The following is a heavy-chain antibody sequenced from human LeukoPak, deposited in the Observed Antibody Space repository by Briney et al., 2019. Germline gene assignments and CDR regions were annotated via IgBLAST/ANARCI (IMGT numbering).Heavy chain of an antibody. Sequence: PSETLSLTXAVYGGSFSGYYWSWIRQPPGKGLEWIREINHSGSTNYNPSLKSRVTISVDTSKNQFSLKLSSVTAADTAVYYCARGGRVVVVAATPRAFDPWGQGTLVTVSS. J-gene: IGHJ5*02. CDR2: INHSGST. V-gene: IGHV4-34*01. CDR1: GGSFSGYY. CDR3: ARGGRVVVVAATPRAFDP. D-gene: IGHD2-15*01.